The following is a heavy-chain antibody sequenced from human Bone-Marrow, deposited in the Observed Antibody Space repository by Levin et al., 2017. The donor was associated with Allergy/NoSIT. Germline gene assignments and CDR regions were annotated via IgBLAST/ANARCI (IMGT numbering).Heavy chain of an antibody. CDR3: AKGSGWYVYFDY. CDR1: GFTFSSYA. CDR2: ITNSGSST. Sequence: TGGSLRLSCAASGFTFSSYAMSWVRQAPGKGLEWVSAITNSGSSTYYADSVKGRFTISRDSSKNTLYLQMNSLRAEDTALYYCAKGSGWYVYFDYWGQGTLVTVSS. J-gene: IGHJ4*02. D-gene: IGHD6-19*01. V-gene: IGHV3-23*01.